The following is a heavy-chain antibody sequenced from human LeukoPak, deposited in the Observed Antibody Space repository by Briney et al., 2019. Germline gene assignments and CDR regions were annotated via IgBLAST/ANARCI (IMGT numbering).Heavy chain of an antibody. V-gene: IGHV1-69*05. CDR1: GGTFSSYA. J-gene: IGHJ5*02. CDR2: IIPIFGTA. Sequence: SVKVSCKASGGTFSSYAISWVRQAPGQGLEWMGGIIPIFGTANYAQKLQGRVTMTTDTSTSTAYMELRSLRSDDTAVYYCARAGSGKPNWFDPWGQGTLVTVSS. CDR3: ARAGSGKPNWFDP. D-gene: IGHD3-10*01.